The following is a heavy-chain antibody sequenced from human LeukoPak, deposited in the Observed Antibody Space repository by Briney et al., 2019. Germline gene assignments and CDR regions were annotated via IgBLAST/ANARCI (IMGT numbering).Heavy chain of an antibody. Sequence: GASLKVSCKASGYTFTRYYMHWVRQAPGQGLEWMGIIDPSGGSTSYAQNFQGGVTMTRDATTSTVYLELSSLRSEDTAVYYCARDFGDMPNYWGQGTLVTVSS. CDR2: IDPSGGST. J-gene: IGHJ4*02. CDR1: GYTFTRYY. CDR3: ARDFGDMPNY. D-gene: IGHD2-2*01. V-gene: IGHV1-46*01.